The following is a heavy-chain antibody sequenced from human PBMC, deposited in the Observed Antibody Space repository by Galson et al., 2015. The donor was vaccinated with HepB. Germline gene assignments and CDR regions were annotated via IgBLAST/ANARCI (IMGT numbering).Heavy chain of an antibody. D-gene: IGHD3-22*01. CDR2: IYWDDAR. CDR3: AHRRDSSGYYYGH. CDR1: GFSLSTSGVG. Sequence: PALVKPTQTLTLTCTFSGFSLSTSGVGVGWIRQPPGKALEWLALIYWDDARHYSPSLKSRVTITKGTSKNQVVLTMSNMDSVDTATYYCAHRRDSSGYYYGHWGQGTPVTVSS. V-gene: IGHV2-5*02. J-gene: IGHJ4*02.